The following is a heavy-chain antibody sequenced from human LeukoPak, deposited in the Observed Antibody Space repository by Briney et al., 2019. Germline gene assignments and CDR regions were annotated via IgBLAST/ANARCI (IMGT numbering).Heavy chain of an antibody. CDR1: GFTASSNS. D-gene: IGHD3-10*01. V-gene: IGHV3-21*04. Sequence: GGSLRLSCTVSGFTASSNSMSWVRQAPGKGLEWVSSISSSSSYIYYADSVKGRVTISRDNSKNTLYLQMNSLRAEDTALYYCARDLYPGYWGQGTLVIVSS. CDR2: ISSSSSYI. J-gene: IGHJ4*02. CDR3: ARDLYPGY.